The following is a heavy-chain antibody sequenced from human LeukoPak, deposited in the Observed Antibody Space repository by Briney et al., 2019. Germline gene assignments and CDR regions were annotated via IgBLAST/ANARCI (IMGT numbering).Heavy chain of an antibody. Sequence: PETLSLTCTVSGGSISSSSYYWGWIRQPPGKGLEWIGSIYYSGSTYYNPSLKSRVTISVDTSKNQFSLKLSSVTAADTAVYYCASWGIFGVVTYDYWGQGTLVTVSS. CDR3: ASWGIFGVVTYDY. J-gene: IGHJ4*02. D-gene: IGHD3-3*01. CDR2: IYYSGST. CDR1: GGSISSSSYY. V-gene: IGHV4-39*01.